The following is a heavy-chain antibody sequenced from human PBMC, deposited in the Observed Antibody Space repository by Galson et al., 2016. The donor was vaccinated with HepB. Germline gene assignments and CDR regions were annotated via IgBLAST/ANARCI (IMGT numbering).Heavy chain of an antibody. D-gene: IGHD3/OR15-3a*01. V-gene: IGHV4-61*01. CDR1: GGSVSSGTYY. J-gene: IGHJ4*02. CDR3: ASFDSGHCDFWTSSDY. Sequence: SETLSLTCTVSGGSVSSGTYYWTWIRQPPGKGLEWIGYIYYSGSTDFNPSLKSRVTMSIDMSKNQFSLKLSSVTAADTAVYYCASFDSGHCDFWTSSDYWGQGTLVTVSS. CDR2: IYYSGST.